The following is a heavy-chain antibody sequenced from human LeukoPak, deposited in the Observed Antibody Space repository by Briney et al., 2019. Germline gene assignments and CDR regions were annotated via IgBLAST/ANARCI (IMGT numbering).Heavy chain of an antibody. Sequence: PGGSLRPSCAASGFTFSSYSMNWVRHAPGKGLEWVSSISSSSSYIYYADSVMGRFTISRDNAKNSLYLQMNSLRAEDTAVYYCAREGRDIAVDYWGQGTLVTVSS. J-gene: IGHJ4*02. V-gene: IGHV3-21*01. D-gene: IGHD5-12*01. CDR2: ISSSSSYI. CDR3: AREGRDIAVDY. CDR1: GFTFSSYS.